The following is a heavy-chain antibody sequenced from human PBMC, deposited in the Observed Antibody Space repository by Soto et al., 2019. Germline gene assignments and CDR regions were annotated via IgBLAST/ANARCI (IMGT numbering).Heavy chain of an antibody. CDR3: ARRGSGSYFDS. J-gene: IGHJ4*02. CDR1: GFTFSSYS. V-gene: IGHV3-23*01. D-gene: IGHD1-26*01. CDR2: ISGSGGST. Sequence: GGSLRLSWAASGFTFSSYSMSWVRQAPGKGLEWVSVISGSGGSTYYADSVKGRFTISRDNSKNTLYLQMNSLRAEDTAVYYCARRGSGSYFDSWGQGTLVTVS.